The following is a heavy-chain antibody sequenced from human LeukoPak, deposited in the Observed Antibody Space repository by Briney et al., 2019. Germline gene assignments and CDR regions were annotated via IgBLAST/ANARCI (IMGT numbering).Heavy chain of an antibody. CDR1: GYSISSGYY. D-gene: IGHD6-13*01. CDR2: IYHSGST. Sequence: SETLSLTCTVSGYSISSGYYWGWIRQPPGKGLEWIGSIYHSGSTYYNPSLKSRVTISVDTSKNQFSLKLSSVTAADTAVYYCARRAYSSSWYVGKNWFDPWGQGTLVTVSS. J-gene: IGHJ5*02. CDR3: ARRAYSSSWYVGKNWFDP. V-gene: IGHV4-38-2*02.